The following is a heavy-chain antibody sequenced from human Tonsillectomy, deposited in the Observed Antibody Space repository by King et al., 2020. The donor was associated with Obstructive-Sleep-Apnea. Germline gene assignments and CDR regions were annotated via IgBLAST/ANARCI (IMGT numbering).Heavy chain of an antibody. Sequence: VQLQESGPGLVKPSETLSLTCTVSGGSIGGYYWSCIRQPPGKVLEWVGYIYYIGSTKYNTSLKSRFTISEDTSKTPLSLKLSSVTAADTAVYYCARGVGGYCDGGDCPMPDYWGQGTLVTVSS. CDR2: IYYIGST. J-gene: IGHJ4*02. CDR1: GGSIGGYY. V-gene: IGHV4-59*01. CDR3: ARGVGGYCDGGDCPMPDY. D-gene: IGHD2-8*02.